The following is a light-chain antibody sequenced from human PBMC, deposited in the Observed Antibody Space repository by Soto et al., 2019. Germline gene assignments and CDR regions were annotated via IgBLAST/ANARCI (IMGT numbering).Light chain of an antibody. V-gene: IGLV3-21*04. CDR2: HDS. J-gene: IGLJ2*01. CDR1: NIGSKS. Sequence: SYELTQPPSVSVAPGKTAKIPCGGNNIGSKSVHWYQQKPGQAPVLVIYHDSARPSGIPERVSGSNSGNTATLTISRVEAGDEADYYCHVWDSSSDHVVFGGGTKLTVL. CDR3: HVWDSSSDHVV.